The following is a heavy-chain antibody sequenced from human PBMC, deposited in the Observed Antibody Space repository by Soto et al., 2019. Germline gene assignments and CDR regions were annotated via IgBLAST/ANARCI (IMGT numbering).Heavy chain of an antibody. D-gene: IGHD2-15*01. V-gene: IGHV4-34*01. Sequence: SETLSLTCAVYGGSFSGEHWSWIRQPPGKGLEWIGEISHSGSTKYNPSLKGRVTLSVDTSKNQFSLKLTSVTAEDTAVYFCARQVHPGYSSDWGPGTQVTVSS. CDR2: ISHSGST. CDR1: GGSFSGEH. J-gene: IGHJ4*02. CDR3: ARQVHPGYSSD.